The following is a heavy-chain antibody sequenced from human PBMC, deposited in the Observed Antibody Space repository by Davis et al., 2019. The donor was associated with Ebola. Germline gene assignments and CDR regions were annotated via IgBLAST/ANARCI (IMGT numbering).Heavy chain of an antibody. CDR3: ARDRPEPESAFDI. CDR2: YYYSGST. V-gene: IGHV4-31*03. J-gene: IGHJ3*02. CDR1: GGSINRGGSY. Sequence: MPSETLSLTCTVSGGSINRGGSYWTWIRQHPVKGLEWIGYYYYSGSTDYNPSLKTRVTISGDRSKNQFSLKIKSVTAADTAVYFCARDRPEPESAFDIWGQGTVVIVSS. D-gene: IGHD1-14*01.